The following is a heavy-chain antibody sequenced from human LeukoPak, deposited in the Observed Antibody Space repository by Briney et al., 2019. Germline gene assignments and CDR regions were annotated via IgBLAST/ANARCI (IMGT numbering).Heavy chain of an antibody. J-gene: IGHJ6*03. Sequence: ASVKVSCKASGYTFTTYGMNWVRQAPGQGLEWMGWINTNTGNPTYAQGFTGRFVFSLDTSVSTAYLQISSLKAEGTAVYYCAREAYYYYMDVWGKGTTVTVSS. CDR3: AREAYYYYMDV. CDR2: INTNTGNP. V-gene: IGHV7-4-1*02. CDR1: GYTFTTYG.